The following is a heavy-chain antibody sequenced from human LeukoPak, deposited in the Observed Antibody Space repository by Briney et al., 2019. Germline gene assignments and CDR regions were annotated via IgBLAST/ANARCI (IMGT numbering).Heavy chain of an antibody. J-gene: IGHJ5*02. D-gene: IGHD3-10*01. V-gene: IGHV1-2*02. CDR1: GYTFTGYY. Sequence: ASVKVSCKASGYTFTGYYIHWVRQAPGQGLECVGWINPNSGGTNYAQKFQGRVTMTRDTSVSTAYMELSRLRSDDTAVYYCARGGSGSYFSWLDPWGQGTLVTVSS. CDR3: ARGGSGSYFSWLDP. CDR2: INPNSGGT.